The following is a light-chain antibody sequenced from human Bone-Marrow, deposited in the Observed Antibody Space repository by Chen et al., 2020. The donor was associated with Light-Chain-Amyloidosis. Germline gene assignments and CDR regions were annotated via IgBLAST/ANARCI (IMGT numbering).Light chain of an antibody. Sequence: EILLTQSPGTLSLSPGERVTLSCRASQSISKNYVAWYQQRRGQAPMLLIYGASNRATGIPDRFSGSGSGTDFTLTISELEPEDFAVYYCQQYGTSPDYTFGQGTRLEIK. CDR3: QQYGTSPDYT. J-gene: IGKJ2*01. CDR2: GAS. CDR1: QSISKNY. V-gene: IGKV3-20*01.